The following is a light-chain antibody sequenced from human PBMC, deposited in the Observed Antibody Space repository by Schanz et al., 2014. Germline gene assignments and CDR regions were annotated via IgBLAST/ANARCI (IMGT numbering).Light chain of an antibody. V-gene: IGKV3D-15*01. CDR1: QSVSSN. J-gene: IGKJ2*01. Sequence: EIVLTQSPATLSLSPGERATLSCRASQSVSSNLAWYQQKPGQAPRLLIYGASSRATGIPDRFSGSGSGTDFTLTISSLQAEDVAVYYCQQYYSSPRTFGQGTKLEIK. CDR3: QQYYSSPRT. CDR2: GAS.